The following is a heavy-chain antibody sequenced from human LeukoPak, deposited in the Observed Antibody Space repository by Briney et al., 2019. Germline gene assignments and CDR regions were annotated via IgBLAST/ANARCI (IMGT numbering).Heavy chain of an antibody. Sequence: KPSETLSLTCTVSGGSISSYYWSWIRQPPGKGLEWIGYIYYSGSTNYNPSLKSRVTISVDTSKNQLSLKLSSVTAADTAVYYCARDLGYCTNGVCHTRFDYWGQGTLVAVSS. V-gene: IGHV4-59*01. CDR2: IYYSGST. CDR3: ARDLGYCTNGVCHTRFDY. D-gene: IGHD2-8*01. J-gene: IGHJ4*02. CDR1: GGSISSYY.